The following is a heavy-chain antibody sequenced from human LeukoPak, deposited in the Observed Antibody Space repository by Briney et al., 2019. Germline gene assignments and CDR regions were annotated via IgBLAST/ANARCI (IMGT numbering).Heavy chain of an antibody. Sequence: PETPSLTCTVSGGSINNFFWNSVRQPPGKGLEWIGYIYYSGSTNYNPSHKSRVTMSVDTSKNQFSLKLRSVTAADTAVYYCARCTAPDTHWGQGALVTVSS. CDR2: IYYSGST. V-gene: IGHV4-59*08. CDR1: GGSINNFF. J-gene: IGHJ4*02. CDR3: ARCTAPDTH. D-gene: IGHD6-13*01.